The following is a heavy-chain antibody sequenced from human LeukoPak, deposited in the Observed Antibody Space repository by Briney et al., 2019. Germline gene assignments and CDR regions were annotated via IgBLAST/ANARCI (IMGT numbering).Heavy chain of an antibody. V-gene: IGHV4-34*01. D-gene: IGHD3-10*01. J-gene: IGHJ4*02. CDR2: INHSGST. CDR1: GGSFSGYY. Sequence: PSETLSLTCAVYGGSFSGYYWGWIRQPPGKGLEWIGEINHSGSTNYNPSLKSRVTISVDTSKNQFSLKLSSVTAADTAVYYCARYYYGSGSYYQRGYFDYWGQGTLVTVSS. CDR3: ARYYYGSGSYYQRGYFDY.